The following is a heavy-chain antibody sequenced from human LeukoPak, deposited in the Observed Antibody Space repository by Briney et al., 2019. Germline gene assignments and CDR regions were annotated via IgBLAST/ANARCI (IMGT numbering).Heavy chain of an antibody. CDR3: AKQEYYDSSGYYYHAFDI. Sequence: ASVKVSCKASGYTFTSYYMHWVRQAPGQGLEWMGIINPSGGSTSYAQKFQGRVTMTRDMSTSTVYMELSSLRSEDTAVYYCAKQEYYDSSGYYYHAFDIWGQGTMVTVSS. D-gene: IGHD3-22*01. CDR2: INPSGGST. J-gene: IGHJ3*02. V-gene: IGHV1-46*01. CDR1: GYTFTSYY.